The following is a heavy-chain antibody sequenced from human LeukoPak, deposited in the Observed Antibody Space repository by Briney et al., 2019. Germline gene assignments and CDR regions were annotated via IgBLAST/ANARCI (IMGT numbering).Heavy chain of an antibody. D-gene: IGHD5-18*01. CDR3: AKGRTQLWLDDAFDI. Sequence: GGSLRLSCAASGFTFSSYSMNWVRQAPGKGLEWVSTISSSSSYTYYADSVKGRLTISRDNSKSTLYLQMNSLSTEDTAVYYCAKGRTQLWLDDAFDIWGQGTMVTVSS. CDR2: ISSSSSYT. CDR1: GFTFSSYS. V-gene: IGHV3-21*01. J-gene: IGHJ3*02.